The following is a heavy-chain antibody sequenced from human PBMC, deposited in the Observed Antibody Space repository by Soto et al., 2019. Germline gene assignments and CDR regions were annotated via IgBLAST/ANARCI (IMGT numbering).Heavy chain of an antibody. V-gene: IGHV3-30*18. CDR1: GFTFSRYG. J-gene: IGHJ4*02. CDR2: ISYDGSNT. D-gene: IGHD1-26*01. CDR3: AKEGGLSGSYYISSSYYFDY. Sequence: QVQLVESGGGVVQPGRSLRLSCVASGFTFSRYGMHWVRQAPGKGLEWVAIISYDGSNTLYADSVKGRFTISRDNSKNTLYLQMNSLGAEDTSVYYCAKEGGLSGSYYISSSYYFDYWGQGTLVTVSS.